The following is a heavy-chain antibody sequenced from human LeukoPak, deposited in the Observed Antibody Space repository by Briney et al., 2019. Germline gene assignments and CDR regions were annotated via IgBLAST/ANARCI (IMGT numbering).Heavy chain of an antibody. V-gene: IGHV4-59*01. D-gene: IGHD2-15*01. CDR2: IYYSGST. CDR3: ARDYCSGGSCYWDY. J-gene: IGHJ4*02. Sequence: PSETLSLTXTVSGGSISSYYWSWIRQPPGKGLEWIGYIYYSGSTNYNPSLKSRVTISVDTSKNQFSLKLSSVTAADTAVYYCARDYCSGGSCYWDYWGQGTLVTVSS. CDR1: GGSISSYY.